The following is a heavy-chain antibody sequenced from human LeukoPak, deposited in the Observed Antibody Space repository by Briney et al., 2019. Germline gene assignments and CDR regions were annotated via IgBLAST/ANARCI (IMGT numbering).Heavy chain of an antibody. J-gene: IGHJ4*02. CDR2: INPSGGST. CDR3: AGFGEHRDFDY. D-gene: IGHD3-10*01. Sequence: GASVKVSCKASGYTFTSYYMHWVRQAPGQGLEWMGIINPSGGSTSYAQKFQGRVTMTRDTSTSTVYMELSSLRSEDTAVYYCAGFGEHRDFDYWGQGTLVTVSS. V-gene: IGHV1-46*01. CDR1: GYTFTSYY.